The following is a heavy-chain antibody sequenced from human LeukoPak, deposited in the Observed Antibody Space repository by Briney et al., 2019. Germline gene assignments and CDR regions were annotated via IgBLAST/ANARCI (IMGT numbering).Heavy chain of an antibody. CDR1: GFTVSSNY. V-gene: IGHV3-66*01. J-gene: IGHJ4*02. Sequence: GGSLRLSCAASGFTVSSNYMSWVRQAPGKGLEWVSVIYSGGSTYYADSVKGRFTISRDNSKNTLYLQMSSLRAEDTAVYYRAADYNLNYRVFFDYWGQGTLVAVSS. CDR3: AADYNLNYRVFFDY. CDR2: IYSGGST. D-gene: IGHD1-7*01.